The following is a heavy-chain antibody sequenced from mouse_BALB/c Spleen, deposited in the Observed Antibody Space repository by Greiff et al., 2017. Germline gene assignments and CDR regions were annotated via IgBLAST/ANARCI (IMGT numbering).Heavy chain of an antibody. CDR1: GFTFSSFG. CDR2: ISSGSSTI. CDR3: ARSNYEYAWFAY. D-gene: IGHD2-4*01. Sequence: EVQGVESGGGLVQPGGSRKLSCAASGFTFSSFGMHWVRQAPEKGLEWVAYISSGSSTIYYADTVKGRFTISRDNPKNTLFLQMTSLRSEDTAMYYCARSNYEYAWFAYWGQGTLVTVSA. V-gene: IGHV5-17*02. J-gene: IGHJ3*01.